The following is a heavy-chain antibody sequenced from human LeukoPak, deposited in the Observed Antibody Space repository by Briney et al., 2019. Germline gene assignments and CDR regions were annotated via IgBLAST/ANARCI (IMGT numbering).Heavy chain of an antibody. CDR3: ARGLDSSGWPPFDC. D-gene: IGHD6-19*01. V-gene: IGHV1-2*04. CDR1: GYTFTGYY. Sequence: ASVKVSCKASGYTFTGYYMHWVRQAPGQGLEWMGWINPNSGGTNYAQKFQGWVTMTRDTSISTAYMELSRLRSDDTAVYYCARGLDSSGWPPFDCWGQGTLVTVSS. J-gene: IGHJ4*02. CDR2: INPNSGGT.